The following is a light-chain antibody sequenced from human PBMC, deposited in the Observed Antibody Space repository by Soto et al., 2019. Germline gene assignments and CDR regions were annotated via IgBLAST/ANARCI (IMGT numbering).Light chain of an antibody. CDR2: GSS. CDR1: QTISSGY. CDR3: QQYARSPWT. Sequence: EAVLTQSPGTLSLSPGQRATLSCRASQTISSGYLAWYQQRSGQTPRLLIYGSSSRASDIPDRFSGSGSGTDFTLTITSLEPEDFAVYYCQQYARSPWTFGQGTKVEIK. V-gene: IGKV3-20*01. J-gene: IGKJ1*01.